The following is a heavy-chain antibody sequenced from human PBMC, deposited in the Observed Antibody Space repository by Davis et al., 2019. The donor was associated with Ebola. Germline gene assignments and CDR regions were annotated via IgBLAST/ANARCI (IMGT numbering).Heavy chain of an antibody. J-gene: IGHJ2*01. CDR1: GDSISSHY. D-gene: IGHD4-17*01. CDR2: IHYSGST. Sequence: MPSETLSFTCTVSGDSISSHYWTWIRQPPGKGLEWIGHIHYSGSTHYNPSLKSRVTTSVDTSKNQFSLSLSSVTAADTAVYYCARMPTVTADHWYFDLWGRGTLVAVSS. CDR3: ARMPTVTADHWYFDL. V-gene: IGHV4-59*11.